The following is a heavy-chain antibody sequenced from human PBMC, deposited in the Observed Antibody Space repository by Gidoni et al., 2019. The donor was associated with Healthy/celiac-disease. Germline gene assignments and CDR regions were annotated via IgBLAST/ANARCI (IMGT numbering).Heavy chain of an antibody. CDR1: VFTVGTNY. J-gene: IGHJ4*02. D-gene: IGHD3-9*01. CDR3: ARNGYLDYDILTGFYYFDY. Sequence: EVQLVETGGGYSQPGGSVRLSCAASVFTVGTNYMSWVRQAPGKVLEWVSVIYSGGSTYYADSVKGRFTISRDNSKNTLYLQMNSLRAEDTAVYYCARNGYLDYDILTGFYYFDYWGQGTLVTVSS. CDR2: IYSGGST. V-gene: IGHV3-53*02.